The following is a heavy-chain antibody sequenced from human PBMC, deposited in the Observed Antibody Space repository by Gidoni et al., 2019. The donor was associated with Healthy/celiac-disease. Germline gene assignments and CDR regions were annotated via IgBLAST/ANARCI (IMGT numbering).Heavy chain of an antibody. J-gene: IGHJ4*02. V-gene: IGHV3-33*01. D-gene: IGHD3-9*01. CDR2: IWYDGSNK. Sequence: QVQPVSSGGGVVEPATSMRLSCAASGFTFSSSAMHWVRQAPGKGLEWVAVIWYDGSNKYYADSVKGRFTISRDNSKNTLYLQMNSLRAEDTAVYYCARDPQGQVPLPGYYKSPPGYWGQGTLVTVSS. CDR3: ARDPQGQVPLPGYYKSPPGY. CDR1: GFTFSSSA.